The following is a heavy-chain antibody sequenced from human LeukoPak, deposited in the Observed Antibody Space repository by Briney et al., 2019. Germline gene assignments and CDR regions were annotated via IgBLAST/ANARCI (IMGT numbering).Heavy chain of an antibody. V-gene: IGHV3-21*01. Sequence: GGSLRLSCAASGFTFSSYSMHWVRQAPGKGPEWVSSITSSSSYKYYADSLKGRFTMSRDNAKNSLYLQMDSLRAEDTAVYYCARGGHCSSTSCFFDYWGQGTLVTVSS. CDR2: ITSSSSYK. CDR1: GFTFSSYS. D-gene: IGHD2-2*03. CDR3: ARGGHCSSTSCFFDY. J-gene: IGHJ4*02.